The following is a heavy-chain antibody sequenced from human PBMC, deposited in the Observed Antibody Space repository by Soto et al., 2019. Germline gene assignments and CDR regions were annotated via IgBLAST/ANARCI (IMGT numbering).Heavy chain of an antibody. D-gene: IGHD1-26*01. CDR3: ARDLGGSYYLGPLDY. CDR2: ISYDGSNK. J-gene: IGHJ4*02. Sequence: QVQPVESGGGVVQPGRSLRLSCAASGFTFSSYAMHWVRQAPGKGLEWVAVISYDGSNKYYADSVKGRFTISRDNSKNTLYLQMNSLRAEDTAVYYCARDLGGSYYLGPLDYWGQGTLVTVSS. CDR1: GFTFSSYA. V-gene: IGHV3-30-3*01.